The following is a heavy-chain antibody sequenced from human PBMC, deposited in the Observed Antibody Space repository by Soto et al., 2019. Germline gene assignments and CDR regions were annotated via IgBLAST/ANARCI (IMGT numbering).Heavy chain of an antibody. CDR3: ARDRGSYALDY. CDR1: GYTFTSYG. D-gene: IGHD3-10*01. Sequence: QVQLVQSGAEVKKPGASVQVSCKASGYTFTSYGISWVRQAPGQGLERMRWISANNGNTNYAQKIQGRVTMTTDTSTIIANMLLRTLTSGDKAVYYCARDRGSYALDYWGQGTLVTVSS. CDR2: ISANNGNT. V-gene: IGHV1-18*01. J-gene: IGHJ4*02.